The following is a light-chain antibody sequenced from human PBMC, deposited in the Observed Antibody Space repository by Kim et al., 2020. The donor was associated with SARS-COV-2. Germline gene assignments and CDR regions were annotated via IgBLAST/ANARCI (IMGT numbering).Light chain of an antibody. Sequence: ASVGDRVTSTCRASQGISSALAWYQQKPGKAPNLLIYDASRLESGVPSRFSGSGSGTDFTLTISSLQPEDFATYYCQQFNNYPLTFGGGTKVEIK. J-gene: IGKJ4*01. CDR2: DAS. CDR1: QGISSA. V-gene: IGKV1D-13*01. CDR3: QQFNNYPLT.